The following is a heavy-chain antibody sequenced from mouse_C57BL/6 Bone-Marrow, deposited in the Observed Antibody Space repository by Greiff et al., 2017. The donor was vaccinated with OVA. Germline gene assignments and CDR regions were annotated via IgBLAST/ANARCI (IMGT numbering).Heavy chain of an antibody. J-gene: IGHJ3*01. V-gene: IGHV5-4*01. Sequence: EVQGVESGGGLVKPGGSLKLSCAASGFTFSSYAMSWVRQTPEKRLEWVATISDGGSYTYYPDNVKGRFTISRDNAKNNLYLQMSHLKSEDTAMYYCARDRDYYGSRQAWFAYWGQGTLVTVSA. D-gene: IGHD1-1*01. CDR2: ISDGGSYT. CDR1: GFTFSSYA. CDR3: ARDRDYYGSRQAWFAY.